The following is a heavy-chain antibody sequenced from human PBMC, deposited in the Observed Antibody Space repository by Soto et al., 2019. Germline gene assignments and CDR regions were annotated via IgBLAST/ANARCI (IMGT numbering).Heavy chain of an antibody. V-gene: IGHV3-30*18. CDR1: GFTFSSYG. D-gene: IGHD3-16*01. J-gene: IGHJ4*02. Sequence: QVQLVESGGGVVQPGRSLRLSCAASGFTFSSYGMHWVRQAPGKGLEWVAVISYDGSNKYYADSVKGRFTISRDNSKNTLYLQMNSLRAGDTAVYYWGKEGNGEYVGGADYWGQGTLVTVSS. CDR2: ISYDGSNK. CDR3: GKEGNGEYVGGADY.